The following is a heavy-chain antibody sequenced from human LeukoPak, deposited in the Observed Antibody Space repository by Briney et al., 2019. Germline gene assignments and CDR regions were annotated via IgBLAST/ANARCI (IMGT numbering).Heavy chain of an antibody. Sequence: SETLSLTCTVSGGSISSYYWSWIRQPPGKGLEWIGYIYYSGSTNYNPSPKSRVTISVDTSKNQFSLKLSSVTAADTAVYYCARRGLRGSGGFDPWGQGTLVTVSS. CDR2: IYYSGST. CDR1: GGSISSYY. CDR3: ARRGLRGSGGFDP. V-gene: IGHV4-59*08. D-gene: IGHD6-19*01. J-gene: IGHJ5*02.